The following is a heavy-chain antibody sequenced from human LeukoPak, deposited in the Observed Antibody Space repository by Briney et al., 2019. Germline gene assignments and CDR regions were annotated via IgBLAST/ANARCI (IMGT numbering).Heavy chain of an antibody. CDR3: ARIRDGYNDAYDL. CDR1: GYTFTGYY. Sequence: ASVKVSCKASGYTFTGYYMHWVRQAPGQGLEWMGCINPNSGGTKYAQKFQGGVTLTRDTSISTAYMELSRLRSEDTAIYYCARIRDGYNDAYDLWGQGTVVTVPS. CDR2: INPNSGGT. V-gene: IGHV1-2*02. D-gene: IGHD5-24*01. J-gene: IGHJ3*01.